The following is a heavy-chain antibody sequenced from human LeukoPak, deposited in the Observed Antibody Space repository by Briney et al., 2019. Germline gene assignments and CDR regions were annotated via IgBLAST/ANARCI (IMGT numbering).Heavy chain of an antibody. CDR2: IKQDGSEK. Sequence: HPGGSLRLSCAASGFTVSSNYMSWVRQAPGKGLEWVANIKQDGSEKYYVDSVKGRFTISRDNAKNSLYLQMNSLRAEDTAVYYCARDRGYADRWRFDYWGQGTLVTVSS. CDR1: GFTVSSNY. J-gene: IGHJ4*02. CDR3: ARDRGYADRWRFDY. V-gene: IGHV3-7*01. D-gene: IGHD5-12*01.